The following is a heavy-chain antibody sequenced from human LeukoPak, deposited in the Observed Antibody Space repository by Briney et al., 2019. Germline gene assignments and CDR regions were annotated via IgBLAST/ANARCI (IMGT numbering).Heavy chain of an antibody. D-gene: IGHD6-19*01. CDR2: ITHGGST. J-gene: IGHJ4*02. Sequence: PSETLSLTCAVYGGSFSGYYWSWIRQPPGKGLEWIGEITHGGSTNYNPSLKSRVTISVDTSKNQFSLELNSVTAADTAVYYCARGGWHSSGWYFDYWGQGTLVTVSS. CDR3: ARGGWHSSGWYFDY. V-gene: IGHV4-34*01. CDR1: GGSFSGYY.